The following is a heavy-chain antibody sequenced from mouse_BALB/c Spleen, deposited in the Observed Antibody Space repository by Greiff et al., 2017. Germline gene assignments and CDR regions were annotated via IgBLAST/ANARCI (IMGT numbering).Heavy chain of an antibody. CDR3: ARVTGTGYFDY. CDR2: ISDGGSYT. V-gene: IGHV5-4*02. Sequence: EVMLVESGGGLVKPGGSLKLSCAASGFTFSDSYMYWVRQTPEKRLEWVATISDGGSYTYYPDSVKGRFTISRDNAKNNLYLQMSSLKSEDTAMYYCARVTGTGYFDYWGQGTTLTVSS. J-gene: IGHJ2*01. D-gene: IGHD4-1*01. CDR1: GFTFSDSY.